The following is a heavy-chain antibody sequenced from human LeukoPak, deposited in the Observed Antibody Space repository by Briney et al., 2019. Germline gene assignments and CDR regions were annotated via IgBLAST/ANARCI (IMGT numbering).Heavy chain of an antibody. CDR2: ISGSGGST. CDR3: ATMPRDYYGSGSYWNLYYFDY. CDR1: GFTFSSYA. V-gene: IGHV3-23*01. D-gene: IGHD3-10*01. Sequence: GSLRLSCAASGFTFSSYAMSWVRQAPGKGLEWVSAISGSGGSTYYADSVKGRFTISRDNSKNTLYLQMNSLRAEDTAVYYCATMPRDYYGSGSYWNLYYFDYWGQGTLVTVSS. J-gene: IGHJ4*02.